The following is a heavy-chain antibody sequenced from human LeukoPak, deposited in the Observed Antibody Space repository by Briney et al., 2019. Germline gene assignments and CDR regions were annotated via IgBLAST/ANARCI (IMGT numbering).Heavy chain of an antibody. J-gene: IGHJ4*02. CDR1: GFTFSDSY. V-gene: IGHV3-11*01. CDR3: TRGRVVSAGVDS. D-gene: IGHD2-21*01. CDR2: ISSSGSTI. Sequence: KTGGSLRPSCAASGFTFSDSYMSWIRQAPGKGLEWVSYISSSGSTIYHAESVKGRFTISRDNAKNSLYLQMNSLRVEDTAVYYCTRGRVVSAGVDSWGQGILVTVSS.